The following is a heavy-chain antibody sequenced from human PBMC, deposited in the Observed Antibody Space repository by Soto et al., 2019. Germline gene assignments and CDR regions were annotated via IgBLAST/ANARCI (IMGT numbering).Heavy chain of an antibody. J-gene: IGHJ4*02. D-gene: IGHD3-10*01. CDR1: GFTFDTSW. Sequence: EVQLLESGGGLVQPGGSLRLSCAASGFTFDTSWMSWVRRAPGKGLEWVAHMNQHGSEKSYVASVKGRFTISGDDAKNTLSLQMNSLGAGDTDVYYRVSSAGSSYWGQGTLVTVSA. CDR2: MNQHGSEK. CDR3: VSSAGSSY. V-gene: IGHV3-7*05.